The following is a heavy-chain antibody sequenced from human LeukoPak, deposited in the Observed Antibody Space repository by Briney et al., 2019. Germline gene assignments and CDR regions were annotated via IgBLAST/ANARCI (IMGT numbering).Heavy chain of an antibody. J-gene: IGHJ4*02. Sequence: SETLSLICNVSGGSINSYHWSWIRQPPGKGLEWIGYIYYSGSSNYNPSLKSRVTISVDTSKNQFSLKLSSVTAADTAVYYCARAAPGLRYFDPSGYFDYWGQRTLVTVSS. CDR1: GGSINSYH. V-gene: IGHV4-59*01. CDR2: IYYSGSS. CDR3: ARAAPGLRYFDPSGYFDY. D-gene: IGHD3-9*01.